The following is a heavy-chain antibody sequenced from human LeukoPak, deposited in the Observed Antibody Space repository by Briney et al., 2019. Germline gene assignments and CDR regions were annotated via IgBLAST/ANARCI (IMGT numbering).Heavy chain of an antibody. J-gene: IGHJ4*02. CDR1: GIILSDNF. CDR2: IYSGGNT. Sequence: PGGSLRLSCAASGIILSDNFMSWIRQAPGKGLEWVSVIYSGGNTYYADSVKGRFTISRDNFENTLYLQMNSLRAEDTAVYYCARVPYYDLWSGPGYFDYWGQGTLVTVSA. CDR3: ARVPYYDLWSGPGYFDY. D-gene: IGHD3-3*01. V-gene: IGHV3-66*01.